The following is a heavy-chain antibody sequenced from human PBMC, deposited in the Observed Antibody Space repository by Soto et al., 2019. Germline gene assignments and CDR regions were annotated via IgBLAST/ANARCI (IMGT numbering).Heavy chain of an antibody. D-gene: IGHD3-22*01. CDR2: IIPIFGTA. CDR3: ARAPYYYDSSGYWAY. Sequence: ASVKVSCKASGGTFSSYAISWVRQAPGQGLEWMGGIIPIFGTANYAQKFQGRVTITRDTSASTAYMELSSLRSEDTAVYYCARAPYYYDSSGYWAYWGQGTLVTVSS. J-gene: IGHJ4*02. CDR1: GGTFSSYA. V-gene: IGHV1-69*05.